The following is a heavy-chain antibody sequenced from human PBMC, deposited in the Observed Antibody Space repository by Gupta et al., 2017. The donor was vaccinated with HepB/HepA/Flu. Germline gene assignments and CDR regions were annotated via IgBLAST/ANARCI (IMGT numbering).Heavy chain of an antibody. Sequence: QVQLVQSGAEVKWPGASVKVACKASGYTLTSNHMHWVRQAPGQGLEWMGRIKPDSGDTKYGQKFQGRVAMTRDTSINTVYLELSSLTSDDTAVYYCATNMVAVFTGFDYWGQGTRVTVSS. CDR3: ATNMVAVFTGFDY. J-gene: IGHJ4*02. CDR2: IKPDSGDT. D-gene: IGHD6-19*01. V-gene: IGHV1-2*06. CDR1: GYTLTSNH.